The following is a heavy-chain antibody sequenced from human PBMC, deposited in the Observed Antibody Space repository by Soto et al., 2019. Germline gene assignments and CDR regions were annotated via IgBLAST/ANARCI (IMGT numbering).Heavy chain of an antibody. CDR2: IISSSSYI. J-gene: IGHJ4*02. D-gene: IGHD3-10*01. CDR1: GFTFSSYS. V-gene: IGHV3-21*01. Sequence: GGSLRLSCAASGFTFSSYSMNWVRQAPGKGLEWVSSIISSSSYIYYADSVKGRFTISRDNAKNSLYLQMNSLRAEDTAVYYCARATMVRGVIIIPPDYWGQGTLVTVSS. CDR3: ARATMVRGVIIIPPDY.